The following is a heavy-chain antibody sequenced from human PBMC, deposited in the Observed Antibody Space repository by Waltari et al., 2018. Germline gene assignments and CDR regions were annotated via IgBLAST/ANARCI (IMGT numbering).Heavy chain of an antibody. J-gene: IGHJ4*02. CDR1: GFTFSSYW. CDR2: ISSSSSYI. Sequence: EVQLEESGGGLVQPGGSLRLSCAASGFTFSSYWMHWVRQAPGKGLEWVSSISSSSSYIYYADSVKGRFTISRDNAKNSLYLQMNSLRAEDTAVYYCARDRRRDGYKPGRFDYWGQGTLVTVSS. V-gene: IGHV3-21*01. D-gene: IGHD5-12*01. CDR3: ARDRRRDGYKPGRFDY.